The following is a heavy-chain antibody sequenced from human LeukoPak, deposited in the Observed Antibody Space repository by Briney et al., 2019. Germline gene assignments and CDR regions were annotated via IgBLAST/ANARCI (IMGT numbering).Heavy chain of an antibody. Sequence: VASVTVSCKASGYTFTSYDINWVRQATGQGLEWMGWMNPNSGNTGYAQKFQGRVTMTRNTSISTAYMELSSLRSEDTAVYYCAREEKGSGSFDYWGQGTLVTVSS. CDR3: AREEKGSGSFDY. D-gene: IGHD6-19*01. V-gene: IGHV1-8*01. CDR2: MNPNSGNT. CDR1: GYTFTSYD. J-gene: IGHJ4*02.